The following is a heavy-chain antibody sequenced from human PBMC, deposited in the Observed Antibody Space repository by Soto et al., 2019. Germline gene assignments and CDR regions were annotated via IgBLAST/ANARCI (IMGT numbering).Heavy chain of an antibody. Sequence: SGPTLVNPTQTLTLTCTFSGFSLTTSGVGVGWIRQPPGKALEWLALIYWNDDKRYSPSLRGRLTITKDTSKNQVVLAMTNMDPVDTATYYCAHHTITPATNWFDPWGLGTLVTISS. V-gene: IGHV2-5*01. CDR2: IYWNDDK. CDR3: AHHTITPATNWFDP. CDR1: GFSLTTSGVG. J-gene: IGHJ5*02. D-gene: IGHD2-2*01.